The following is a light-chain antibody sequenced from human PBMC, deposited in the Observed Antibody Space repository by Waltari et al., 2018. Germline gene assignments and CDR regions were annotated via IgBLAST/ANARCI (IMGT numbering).Light chain of an antibody. J-gene: IGLJ2*01. CDR3: CSYAGADTSVI. Sequence: QSALTQPPSVSGSPGQSVTISCTGTSSDVGGYDFVSWYQQYPGKAPKLIIYDVNKRPPGVPDRFSGSKSGNTASLTISGLLNEDEADYYCCSYAGADTSVIFGGGTTLTVL. CDR2: DVN. CDR1: SSDVGGYDF. V-gene: IGLV2-11*01.